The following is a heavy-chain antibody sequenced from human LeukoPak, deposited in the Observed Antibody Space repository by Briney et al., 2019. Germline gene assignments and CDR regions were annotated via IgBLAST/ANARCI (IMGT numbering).Heavy chain of an antibody. Sequence: SETLSLTCTVSGGSISSSSYYWGWIRQPPGKGLEWIGSIYYSGSTYYNPSLKSRVTISVDTSKNQFSLKLSSVTAADTAVYYCARHANVLLWFGELMPSSYFDYWGQGTLVTVSS. CDR2: IYYSGST. CDR3: ARHANVLLWFGELMPSSYFDY. J-gene: IGHJ4*02. V-gene: IGHV4-39*01. D-gene: IGHD3-10*01. CDR1: GGSISSSSYY.